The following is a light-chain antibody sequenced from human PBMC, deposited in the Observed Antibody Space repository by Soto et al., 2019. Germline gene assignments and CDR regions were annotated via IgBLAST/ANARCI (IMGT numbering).Light chain of an antibody. V-gene: IGKV1-9*01. Sequence: DIQLTQSPCFLSGSVGGRVTITLRASQGISSNLAWYQQKPGKAPKLLIYAASTLQSGVPSRFSGSGSGTEFTLTISSLQPEDFATYYCQQFNSYPITFGQGTRLEIK. CDR3: QQFNSYPIT. CDR2: AAS. CDR1: QGISSN. J-gene: IGKJ5*01.